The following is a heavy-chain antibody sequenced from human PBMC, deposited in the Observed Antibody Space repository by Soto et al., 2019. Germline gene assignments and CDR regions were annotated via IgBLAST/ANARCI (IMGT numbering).Heavy chain of an antibody. CDR3: ARLGHPGH. Sequence: QVQLVQSGAEVKKPGSSVKVSCTASGGSLRNSVISWVQQAPAQSLEWMGGVIPILGTANYAQKFQGRVTMTADEATSTAYMYLSSLSPDDTAVYYCARLGHPGHWGPGTLVIVSS. CDR2: VIPILGTA. CDR1: GGSLRNSV. J-gene: IGHJ4*02. V-gene: IGHV1-69*01.